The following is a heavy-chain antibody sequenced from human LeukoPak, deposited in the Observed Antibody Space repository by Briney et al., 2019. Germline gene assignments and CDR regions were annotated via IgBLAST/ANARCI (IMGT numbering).Heavy chain of an antibody. V-gene: IGHV1-69*04. CDR3: ASLSGIAVAGNY. CDR2: IIPILGIA. Sequence: SVKVSCKASGGTFSSYAISWVRQAPGQGLEWMGRIIPILGIANYAQKFQGRVTITADKSTSTAYMELSSLRSEDTAVYYCASLSGIAVAGNYWGQGTLVTVSS. CDR1: GGTFSSYA. D-gene: IGHD6-19*01. J-gene: IGHJ4*02.